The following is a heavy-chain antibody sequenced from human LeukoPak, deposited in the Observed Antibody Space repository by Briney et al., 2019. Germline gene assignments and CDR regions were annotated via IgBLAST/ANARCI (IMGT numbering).Heavy chain of an antibody. V-gene: IGHV4-39*01. CDR1: GDSISSGPYY. Sequence: SETLSLTCTVSGDSISSGPYYWGWIRQPPGKGLEWIGNIYYGENTYYNPSLKSRVTISIDTSNNQFYLKLSSLTAADTAVYYCARRDDSSGYHKIFDYWGQGTLVTVSA. D-gene: IGHD3-22*01. J-gene: IGHJ4*02. CDR3: ARRDDSSGYHKIFDY. CDR2: IYYGENT.